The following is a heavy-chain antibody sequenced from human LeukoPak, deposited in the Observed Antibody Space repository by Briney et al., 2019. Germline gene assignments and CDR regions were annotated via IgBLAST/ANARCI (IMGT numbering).Heavy chain of an antibody. J-gene: IGHJ4*02. Sequence: SETLSLTCTVSGYSISSGYYWGWIRQPPGKGLEWIGSIYHSGSTYYNPSLKSRVTISVDTSKNQFSLKLSSVTAADTAVYYCATTRYSWSWGYWGQGTLVTVSS. CDR2: IYHSGST. V-gene: IGHV4-38-2*02. CDR1: GYSISSGYY. D-gene: IGHD1-20*01. CDR3: ATTRYSWSWGY.